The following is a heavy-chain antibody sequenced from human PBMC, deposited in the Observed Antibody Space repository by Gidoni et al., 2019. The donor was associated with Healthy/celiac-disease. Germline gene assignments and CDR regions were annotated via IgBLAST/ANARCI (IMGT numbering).Heavy chain of an antibody. V-gene: IGHV3-23*01. J-gene: IGHJ4*02. Sequence: EVQLLESGGGLVQPGGSLRLSCAASGFTFSSYAMGWVRQAPGKGLEWVSAISGSGGSTYYADSVKGRFTISRDNSKNTLYLQMNSLRAEDTAVYYCAKHPSIVGATIPLSYWGQGTLVTVSS. CDR3: AKHPSIVGATIPLSY. D-gene: IGHD1-26*01. CDR1: GFTFSSYA. CDR2: ISGSGGST.